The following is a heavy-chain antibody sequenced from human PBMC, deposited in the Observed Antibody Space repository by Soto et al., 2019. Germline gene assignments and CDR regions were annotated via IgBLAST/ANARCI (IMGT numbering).Heavy chain of an antibody. J-gene: IGHJ1*01. Sequence: LSLTCAVSGDSSSSGGSTWNCIRQPPGKGLEWVGDIYHSGRAHYNPYLKSRVTLSVDRSKNQFSLRLDSVTAADTAIYFCASGGDGYKLPYWGQAALVTVSS. V-gene: IGHV4-30-2*01. D-gene: IGHD5-12*01. CDR1: GDSSSSGGST. CDR3: ASGGDGYKLPY. CDR2: IYHSGRA.